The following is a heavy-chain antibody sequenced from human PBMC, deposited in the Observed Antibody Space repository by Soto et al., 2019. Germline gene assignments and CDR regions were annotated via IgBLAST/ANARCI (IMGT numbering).Heavy chain of an antibody. J-gene: IGHJ5*02. Sequence: QVQLVESGGGVVQPGRSLRLSCAASGFTFSSYGMHWVRQAPGKGLEWVAVISYDGSNKYYADSVKGRFTISRDNSKNKLYLQMNSLRAEDTAVYYCGKTVRADYVGNSVFRNWFDPWGQGTLVTV. CDR1: GFTFSSYG. V-gene: IGHV3-30*18. CDR3: GKTVRADYVGNSVFRNWFDP. D-gene: IGHD3-10*01. CDR2: ISYDGSNK.